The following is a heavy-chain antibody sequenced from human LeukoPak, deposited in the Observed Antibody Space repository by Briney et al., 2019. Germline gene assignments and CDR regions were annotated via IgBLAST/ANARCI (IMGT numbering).Heavy chain of an antibody. D-gene: IGHD5-24*01. CDR1: GVSIIRTNW. CDR2: IYYDGVT. J-gene: IGHJ4*02. CDR3: ARDRDVAVHHPFY. V-gene: IGHV4-4*02. Sequence: SETLSLTCAVSGVSIIRTNWWIWVRQTPGRGLEWIGEIYYDGVTNYSPSLKSRVTISIDKSKNHFSLNLTSVTAADTAVYYCARDRDVAVHHPFYWGQGTLVTVSS.